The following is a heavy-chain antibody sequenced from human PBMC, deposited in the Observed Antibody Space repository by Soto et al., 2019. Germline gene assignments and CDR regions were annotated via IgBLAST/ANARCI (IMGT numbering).Heavy chain of an antibody. V-gene: IGHV3-33*01. J-gene: IGHJ4*02. CDR2: IWYDGSTK. CDR3: ARYGGHSLDY. D-gene: IGHD2-21*02. Sequence: QVHLVESGGGVVQPGRSLRLSCVASGFTFSSYGMHWVRQAPGKGLEWVAVIWYDGSTKYYGGSVKGRFTISRDNSKNTLYLQMNSLRAEDTAVYNCARYGGHSLDYWGQGALVTVSS. CDR1: GFTFSSYG.